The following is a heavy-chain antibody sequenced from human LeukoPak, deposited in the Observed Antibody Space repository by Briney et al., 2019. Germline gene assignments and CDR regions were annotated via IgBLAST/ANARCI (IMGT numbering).Heavy chain of an antibody. Sequence: GGSLRLSCAASGFIFSSYGIHWVRQAPGKGLEWVAVISYDGSNKYYADSVKGRFTISRDNSKNTLYLQMNSLRAEDTAVYYCANGGAINYWGQGTLVTVSS. D-gene: IGHD3-10*01. V-gene: IGHV3-30*19. J-gene: IGHJ4*02. CDR2: ISYDGSNK. CDR1: GFIFSSYG. CDR3: ANGGAINY.